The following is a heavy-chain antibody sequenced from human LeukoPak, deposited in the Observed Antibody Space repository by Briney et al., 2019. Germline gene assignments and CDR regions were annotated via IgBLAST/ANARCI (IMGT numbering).Heavy chain of an antibody. Sequence: GASVKVSCKVSGYTLTELSVHWVRQAPGKGLEWMGGFDPEDGETIYAQKFQGRVTMTEDTSTDTAYMELSSLRSEDTAVYYCALSSDYSGYDNYFDYWGQGTLVTVSS. V-gene: IGHV1-24*01. J-gene: IGHJ4*02. CDR2: FDPEDGET. CDR3: ALSSDYSGYDNYFDY. D-gene: IGHD5-12*01. CDR1: GYTLTELS.